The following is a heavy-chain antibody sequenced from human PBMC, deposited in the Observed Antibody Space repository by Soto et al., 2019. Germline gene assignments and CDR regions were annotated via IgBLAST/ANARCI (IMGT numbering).Heavy chain of an antibody. CDR3: ARDYFDSSDYTTNWFDP. CDR1: GDSISTNSYS. J-gene: IGHJ5*02. Sequence: SETLSLTCTVSGDSISTNSYSWGWIRQPPGQGLEWIGLFYYTGNAYYNPSLKSRVTIFVDTSKNQFSLKLTSVTAADTALYYCARDYFDSSDYTTNWFDPWGQGTLVTVFS. V-gene: IGHV4-39*01. CDR2: FYYTGNA. D-gene: IGHD3-22*01.